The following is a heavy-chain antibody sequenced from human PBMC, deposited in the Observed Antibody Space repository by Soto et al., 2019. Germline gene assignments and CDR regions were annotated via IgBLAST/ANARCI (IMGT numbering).Heavy chain of an antibody. CDR2: IHPGGQTI. J-gene: IGHJ3*01. Sequence: ESGGGLVQPGGSLRLSCAASGFTFSSSEMYWVRQAPGKGLEWISYIHPGGQTIFYAESVKGRFTIARDNAKHSVYLQMNSLRAEDTAVYYCASRGSRWGRGTKVTVSS. V-gene: IGHV3-48*03. CDR1: GFTFSSSE. CDR3: ASRGSR. D-gene: IGHD2-15*01.